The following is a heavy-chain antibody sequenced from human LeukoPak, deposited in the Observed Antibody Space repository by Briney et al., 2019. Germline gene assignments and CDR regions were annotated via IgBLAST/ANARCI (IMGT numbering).Heavy chain of an antibody. J-gene: IGHJ4*02. CDR2: MNPNSGNT. D-gene: IGHD3-3*01. V-gene: IGHV1-8*01. Sequence: GASVKVSCKASGYTFTSYDINWVRQATGQGLEWMGWMNPNSGNTGYAQKFQGRVTMTRNTSISTAYMELSSLRSEDTAVYYCARSGYYSTYFDYWGQGTLVTVSS. CDR3: ARSGYYSTYFDY. CDR1: GYTFTSYD.